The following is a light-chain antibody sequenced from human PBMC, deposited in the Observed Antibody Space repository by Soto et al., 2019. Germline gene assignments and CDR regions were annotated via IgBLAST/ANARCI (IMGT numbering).Light chain of an antibody. J-gene: IGKJ3*01. Sequence: DIQMTQSPSSLSASVGDRVTITCQASQDISKYLNWYQQKPGQAPQLLIYDASNLETGVPSRFSGSGSETHFTFTISSLQPEDIATYYCQQYDYLPFTFGPGTKVHIK. CDR3: QQYDYLPFT. CDR2: DAS. V-gene: IGKV1-33*01. CDR1: QDISKY.